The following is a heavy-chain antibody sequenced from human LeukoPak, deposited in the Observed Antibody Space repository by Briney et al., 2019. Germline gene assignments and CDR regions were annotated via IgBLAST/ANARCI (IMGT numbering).Heavy chain of an antibody. CDR3: TRQYCSGGSCYSGGWFDP. Sequence: GGSLRLSCAASGFTFSGSAMHWVRQASGKGLEWVGRIRSKANSYATAYAASVKGRFTISRDDSKNTAYLQMNSLKTEDTAVYYCTRQYCSGGSCYSGGWFDPWGQGTLVTVSS. D-gene: IGHD2-15*01. V-gene: IGHV3-73*01. CDR1: GFTFSGSA. J-gene: IGHJ5*02. CDR2: IRSKANSYAT.